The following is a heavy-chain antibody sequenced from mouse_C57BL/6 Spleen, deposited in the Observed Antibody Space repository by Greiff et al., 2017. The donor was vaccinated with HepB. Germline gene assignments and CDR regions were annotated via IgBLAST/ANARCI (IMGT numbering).Heavy chain of an antibody. D-gene: IGHD1-1*01. CDR2: IRNKANGYTT. CDR1: GFTFTDYY. V-gene: IGHV7-3*01. CDR3: ARYDTLITTNYFDY. J-gene: IGHJ2*01. Sequence: EVKLVESGGGLVQPGGSLSLSCAASGFTFTDYYLSWVRQPLGKALEWLGFIRNKANGYTTEYSASVQGRFTISRDNSQSILYLHMNALRAEDSATYYCARYDTLITTNYFDYWGQGTTLTVSS.